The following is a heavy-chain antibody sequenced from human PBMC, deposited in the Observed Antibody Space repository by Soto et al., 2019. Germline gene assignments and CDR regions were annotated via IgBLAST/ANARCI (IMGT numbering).Heavy chain of an antibody. V-gene: IGHV6-1*01. CDR3: ARSWQWLPTTYYY. CDR1: GDSVSSNSAA. Sequence: PSQTLSLTCAISGDSVSSNSAAWNWIRQSPSRGLEWLGRTYYRSKWYNDYAVSVKSRITINPDTSKNQFSLQLNSVTPEYSVLFYCARSWQWLPTTYYYWGKGTLVTVSS. J-gene: IGHJ4*02. D-gene: IGHD6-19*01. CDR2: TYYRSKWYN.